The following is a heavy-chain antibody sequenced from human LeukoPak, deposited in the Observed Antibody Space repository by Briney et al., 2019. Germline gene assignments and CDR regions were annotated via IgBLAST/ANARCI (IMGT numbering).Heavy chain of an antibody. J-gene: IGHJ5*02. CDR1: GGSVSSSIYY. CDR3: ARVTYDSSGYYRFDP. CDR2: IDYSGST. D-gene: IGHD3-22*01. V-gene: IGHV4-61*01. Sequence: SETLSLTCTVSGGSVSSSIYYWSWIRQSPGKGLEWIGYIDYSGSTNYNPSLKSRVTISVDTTKNQFSLKLSSVTAADTAVYYCARVTYDSSGYYRFDPWGQGTLVTVSS.